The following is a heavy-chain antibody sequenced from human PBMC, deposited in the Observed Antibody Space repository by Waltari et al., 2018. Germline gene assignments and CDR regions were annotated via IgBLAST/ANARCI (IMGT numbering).Heavy chain of an antibody. CDR3: ARDSYSSSSSY. Sequence: QVQLQESGPGLVKPSQTLSLTCPVSGGSISSGSYYWSWIRQPAGKGLEWIGRIYTSGSTNYNPSLKSRVTISVDTSKNQFSLKLSSVTAADTAVYYCARDSYSSSSSYWGQGTLVTVSS. D-gene: IGHD6-6*01. CDR1: GGSISSGSYY. CDR2: IYTSGST. V-gene: IGHV4-61*02. J-gene: IGHJ4*02.